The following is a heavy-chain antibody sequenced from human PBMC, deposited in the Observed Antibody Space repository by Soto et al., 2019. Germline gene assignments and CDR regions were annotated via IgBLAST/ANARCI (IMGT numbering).Heavy chain of an antibody. CDR1: GGSVRSGSYY. V-gene: IGHV4-61*01. CDR3: ARVRNYYDSGGHVYLFDS. J-gene: IGHJ4*02. Sequence: QARLQESGPGLVTPSETLSLTCTVSGGSVRSGSYYWSWVRQSPGQRLECIGYIFYNGNTNYHPSLEPRVTMSVDTSRNQFSLELRSVTAADTAVYYCARVRNYYDSGGHVYLFDSWGQGTLVTVSS. CDR2: IFYNGNT. D-gene: IGHD3-22*01.